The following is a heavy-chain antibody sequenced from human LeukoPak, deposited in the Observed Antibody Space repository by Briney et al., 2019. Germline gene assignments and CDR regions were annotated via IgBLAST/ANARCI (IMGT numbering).Heavy chain of an antibody. D-gene: IGHD3-3*01. Sequence: SETLSLTCTVSGGFISSSSYYWGWLRQPPGKGLEWIGSIIYSGSTYYNPSLKSRVTISVDTSKNQFSLKLNSVTAADTAVYYCVSGKYYDFWSDHYLQHIDYWGQGTLVTVSS. CDR1: GGFISSSSYY. J-gene: IGHJ4*02. CDR3: VSGKYYDFWSDHYLQHIDY. V-gene: IGHV4-39*07. CDR2: IIYSGST.